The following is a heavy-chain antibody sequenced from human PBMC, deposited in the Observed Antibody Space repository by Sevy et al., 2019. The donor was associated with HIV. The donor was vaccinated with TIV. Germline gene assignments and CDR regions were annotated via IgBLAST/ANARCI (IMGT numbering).Heavy chain of an antibody. CDR3: ATLLMWFGELPRGLDY. CDR2: ISSSSSAI. CDR1: GFNFNMYR. Sequence: GGSLRLSCAASGFNFNMYRMNWVRQAPGKGLEWVSSISSSSSAIKYADSVKGRFTVSRDNAKNSLFLQMNSLRAEDTAVYYCATLLMWFGELPRGLDYWGQGALVTVSS. J-gene: IGHJ4*02. D-gene: IGHD3-10*01. V-gene: IGHV3-21*01.